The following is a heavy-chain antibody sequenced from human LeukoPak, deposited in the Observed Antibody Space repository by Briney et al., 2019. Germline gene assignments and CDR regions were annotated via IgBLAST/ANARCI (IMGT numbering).Heavy chain of an antibody. CDR2: VNPNSGNS. V-gene: IGHV1-8*03. J-gene: IGHJ6*03. CDR1: GYTFTSHD. Sequence: ASVKVSCKASGYTFTSHDINWVRQVAGQGLEWMGWVNPNSGNSGYAQKFQGRVTITRNTSISTAYMELSSLSSEGTAVYYCARAEAGTTLFYYYYMDVWGKGTTVTVSS. D-gene: IGHD1-1*01. CDR3: ARAEAGTTLFYYYYMDV.